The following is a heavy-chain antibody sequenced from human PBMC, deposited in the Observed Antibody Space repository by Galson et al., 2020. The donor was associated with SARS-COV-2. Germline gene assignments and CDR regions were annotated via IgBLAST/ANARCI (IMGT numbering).Heavy chain of an antibody. Sequence: GESLKISCKASGYTFTSYDINWVRQATGQGLEWMGWMNPNSGNTGYAQKFQGRVTMTRNTSISTAYMELNSLRSEDTAVYYCARVIGAAGVWGQGTLVTVSS. CDR3: ARVIGAAGV. V-gene: IGHV1-8*01. CDR1: GYTFTSYD. J-gene: IGHJ4*02. D-gene: IGHD6-13*01. CDR2: MNPNSGNT.